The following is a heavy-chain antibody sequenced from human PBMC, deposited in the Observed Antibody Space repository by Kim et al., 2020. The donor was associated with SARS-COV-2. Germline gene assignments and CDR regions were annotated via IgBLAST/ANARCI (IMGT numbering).Heavy chain of an antibody. CDR3: ARRGDYYYYYGMDV. CDR2: IKQDGSEK. J-gene: IGHJ6*02. D-gene: IGHD2-21*02. V-gene: IGHV3-7*01. CDR1: GFTFSSYW. Sequence: GGSLRLSCAASGFTFSSYWMSWVRQAPGKGLEWVANIKQDGSEKYYVDSVKGRFTISRDNAKNSLYLQMNSLRAEDTAVYYCARRGDYYYYYGMDVWGPGTTVTVSS.